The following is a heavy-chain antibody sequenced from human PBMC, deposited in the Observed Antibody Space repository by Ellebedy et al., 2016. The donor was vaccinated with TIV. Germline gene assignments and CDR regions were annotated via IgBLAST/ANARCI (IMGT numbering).Heavy chain of an antibody. J-gene: IGHJ4*02. CDR1: GYTFTSYG. CDR3: AIAAALPAFDY. CDR2: ISAYNGNT. Sequence: AASVKVSCKASGYTFTSYGNSWVRQPPGQGLEWMGWISAYNGNTNYAQKLQGRVTMPTDTYTSPAYRELRRVRSDDTAVYCCAIAAALPAFDYWGQGTLVTVSS. D-gene: IGHD6-6*01. V-gene: IGHV1-18*01.